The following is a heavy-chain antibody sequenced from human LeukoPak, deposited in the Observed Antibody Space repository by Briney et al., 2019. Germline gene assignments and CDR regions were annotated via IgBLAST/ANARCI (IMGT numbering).Heavy chain of an antibody. CDR1: AFTFSSSW. V-gene: IGHV3-23*01. Sequence: GGYLKLSCAASAFTFSSSWMSWVRQAPRKGLEWVSEISGSGGSTYYADSVKGRFTISRDNSKNTLYLQMNSLRAEDTAVHYCAKERYSGTIRVDFDYWGQGTPVSVSS. D-gene: IGHD1-26*01. CDR2: ISGSGGST. CDR3: AKERYSGTIRVDFDY. J-gene: IGHJ4*02.